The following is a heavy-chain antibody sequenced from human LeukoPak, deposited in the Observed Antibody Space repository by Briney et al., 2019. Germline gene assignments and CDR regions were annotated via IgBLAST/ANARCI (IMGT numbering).Heavy chain of an antibody. Sequence: SSPTLVKPTQTLTLTCTFSGFSLSTSGVGVGWIRQPPGKALEWLALIYWNDDKRYSPSLKSRLTITKDTSKNQVVLTMTNMDPVDTATYYCAHGSVGVVIMDFDYWGQGTLVTVSS. V-gene: IGHV2-5*01. CDR3: AHGSVGVVIMDFDY. D-gene: IGHD3-3*01. J-gene: IGHJ4*02. CDR2: IYWNDDK. CDR1: GFSLSTSGVG.